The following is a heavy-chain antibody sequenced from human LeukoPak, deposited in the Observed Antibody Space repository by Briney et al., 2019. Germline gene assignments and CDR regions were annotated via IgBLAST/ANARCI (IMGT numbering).Heavy chain of an antibody. Sequence: PGGSLRLSCAASGFTFSSYSMNWVRQAPGKGLEWVSYISSSSSTIYYADSVKGRFTISRDNAKNSLYLQMNSLRDEDTAVYYCARGSYYYGSGSHNGDLFDYWGQGTLVTVSS. CDR1: GFTFSSYS. V-gene: IGHV3-48*02. CDR3: ARGSYYYGSGSHNGDLFDY. D-gene: IGHD3-10*01. J-gene: IGHJ4*02. CDR2: ISSSSSTI.